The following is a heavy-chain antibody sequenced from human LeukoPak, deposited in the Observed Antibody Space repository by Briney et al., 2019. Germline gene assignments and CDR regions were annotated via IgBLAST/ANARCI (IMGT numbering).Heavy chain of an antibody. CDR3: ARGSKYYYDSSGYYYGRAFDY. CDR1: GFTFDDYA. J-gene: IGHJ4*02. CDR2: ICWNSGSI. V-gene: IGHV3-9*01. D-gene: IGHD3-22*01. Sequence: GGSPRLFCAASGFTFDDYAMHWGRQAPGEGLGVGSGICWNSGSIGYADPVKGRFTISRDNAKNSLYLQMNSLRAEDTAVYYCARGSKYYYDSSGYYYGRAFDYWGQGTLVIVSS.